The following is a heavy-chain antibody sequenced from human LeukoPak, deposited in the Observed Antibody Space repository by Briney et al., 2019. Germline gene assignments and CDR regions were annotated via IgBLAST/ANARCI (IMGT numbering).Heavy chain of an antibody. J-gene: IGHJ3*02. V-gene: IGHV3-9*01. Sequence: PGGSLRLSCAASGFTFDDYAMHWVRQAPGKGLQWVSGISWNSGSIGYADSVKGRFTISRDNAKNSLYLQMNSLRAEDTALYYCAKDKSGSSTGAFDIWGQGTMVTVS. CDR2: ISWNSGSI. D-gene: IGHD1-26*01. CDR1: GFTFDDYA. CDR3: AKDKSGSSTGAFDI.